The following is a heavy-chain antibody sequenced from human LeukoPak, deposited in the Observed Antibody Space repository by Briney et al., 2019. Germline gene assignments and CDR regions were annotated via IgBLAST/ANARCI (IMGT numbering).Heavy chain of an antibody. J-gene: IGHJ4*02. CDR2: MYHSGHS. CDR3: GRDRGDFWSNTFDY. D-gene: IGHD3-3*01. Sequence: SETLSLTCSVSGGSIGSSSYYWGWIRQPPGRGLEWIGSMYHSGHSYYNPSLKSRVTISVDTSKNQFSLKLSSVTAADTAVYYCGRDRGDFWSNTFDYWGQGKLVTVSS. CDR1: GGSIGSSSYY. V-gene: IGHV4-39*07.